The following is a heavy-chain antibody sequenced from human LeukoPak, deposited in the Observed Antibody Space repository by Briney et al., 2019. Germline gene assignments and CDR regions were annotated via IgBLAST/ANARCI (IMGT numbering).Heavy chain of an antibody. CDR3: AKGFGAYGSGREFDP. Sequence: PGGSLRLSCAASGFTFSSYAMSWVRQAPGKGLEWVSAISGSGGSTYYADSVKGRFTISRDNSKNTLYLQMNSLRAEDTAVYYCAKGFGAYGSGREFDPWGQGTLVTVSS. CDR2: ISGSGGST. J-gene: IGHJ5*02. V-gene: IGHV3-23*01. D-gene: IGHD3-10*01. CDR1: GFTFSSYA.